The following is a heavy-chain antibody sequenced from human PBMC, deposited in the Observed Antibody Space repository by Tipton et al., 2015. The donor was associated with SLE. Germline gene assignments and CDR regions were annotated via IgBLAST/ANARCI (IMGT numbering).Heavy chain of an antibody. CDR2: ISGHNGNT. CDR1: GYSFSKYG. D-gene: IGHD6-19*01. J-gene: IGHJ4*02. V-gene: IGHV1-18*01. CDR3: AREYSSAWNDFDY. Sequence: QVQLVQSGAEVKRPGASVKVSCKASGYSFSKYGIAWVRQAPGLGLEWMGWISGHNGNTNYAQRFQGRVTVTIDTSTSTAYMEVRSLRSDDTAVYYCAREYSSAWNDFDYWGQGTLVTVSS.